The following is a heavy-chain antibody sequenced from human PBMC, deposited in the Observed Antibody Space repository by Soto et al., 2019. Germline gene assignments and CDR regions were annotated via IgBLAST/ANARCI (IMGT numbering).Heavy chain of an antibody. Sequence: SETLSLTCAVYGGSFSGYYWSWIRQPPGKGLEWIGEINHSGSTNYNPSLKSRVTISVDTSKNQFSLKLSSVTAADTAVYYCARVWCTNGVCYFYSYDHYFDYWGQGTQVTVSS. CDR2: INHSGST. V-gene: IGHV4-34*01. CDR1: GGSFSGYY. J-gene: IGHJ4*02. D-gene: IGHD2-8*01. CDR3: ARVWCTNGVCYFYSYDHYFDY.